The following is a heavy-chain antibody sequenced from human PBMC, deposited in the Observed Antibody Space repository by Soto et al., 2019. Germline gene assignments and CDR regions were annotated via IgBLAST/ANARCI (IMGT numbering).Heavy chain of an antibody. V-gene: IGHV3-9*01. CDR1: GFAFVDDA. J-gene: IGHJ3*02. Sequence: GGSLRLSCAAAGFAFVDDARHWVRQAPGKSLEKVSGISWNVGSIGYADYVKDRFTISRDNAKNSLYLQMNSLRAEDTALYYCAKDKGFIVDTTNAFDIWGQGTMVTVSS. D-gene: IGHD5-12*01. CDR2: ISWNVGSI. CDR3: AKDKGFIVDTTNAFDI.